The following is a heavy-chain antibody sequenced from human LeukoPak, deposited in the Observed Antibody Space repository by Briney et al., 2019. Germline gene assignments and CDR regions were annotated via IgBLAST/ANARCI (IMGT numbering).Heavy chain of an antibody. CDR2: ISYDEDNK. CDR1: GFAFSSYA. D-gene: IGHD6-13*01. V-gene: IGHV3-30-3*01. J-gene: IGHJ4*02. CDR3: ASASGGAATGFYFDL. Sequence: GGSLRLSCAASGFAFSSYAMHWVRQAPGKGLQWVAAISYDEDNKYYAESVRGRLTISRDNSNNTLNLQMNSLTSDDTAVYYCASASGGAATGFYFDLWVQGTLVTVSS.